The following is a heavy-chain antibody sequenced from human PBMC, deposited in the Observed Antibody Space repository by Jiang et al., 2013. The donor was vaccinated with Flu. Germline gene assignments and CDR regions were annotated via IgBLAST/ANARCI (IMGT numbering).Heavy chain of an antibody. J-gene: IGHJ4*02. V-gene: IGHV7-4-1*02. Sequence: MNWVRQAPGQGLEWMGWINPTNGIPTYAQGXTGRFVFSLDTSVSTAYLQISGLKAEDTAVYYCARRSPTDYWGQGTLVTVPS. D-gene: IGHD3-16*02. CDR3: ARRSPTDY. CDR2: INPTNGIP.